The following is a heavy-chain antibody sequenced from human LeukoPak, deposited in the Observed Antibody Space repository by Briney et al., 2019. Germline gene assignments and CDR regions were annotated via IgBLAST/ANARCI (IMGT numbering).Heavy chain of an antibody. Sequence: ASVKVSCKASGYTFTGYYMHWVRQAPGQGLEWMGWINPNSGGTNYAQKFQGRVTMTRDTSISTAYMELSRLRPDDTAVYYCARDLRSGYYTLYYFDYWGQGTLVTVSS. CDR1: GYTFTGYY. CDR2: INPNSGGT. CDR3: ARDLRSGYYTLYYFDY. V-gene: IGHV1-2*02. J-gene: IGHJ4*02. D-gene: IGHD3-3*01.